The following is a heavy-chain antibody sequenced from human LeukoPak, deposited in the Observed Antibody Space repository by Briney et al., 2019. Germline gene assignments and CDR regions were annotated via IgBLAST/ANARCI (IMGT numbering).Heavy chain of an antibody. Sequence: SETLSLTCAVYGGSFSGNYWSWIRQPPGKGLEWIGEINRGGSTNYNPSLKSRVTISLDTSKNQFSLKLTSVSAADTAVYYCARGYGSGSYFNYWGRGTLVTVSS. D-gene: IGHD3-10*01. J-gene: IGHJ4*02. V-gene: IGHV4-34*01. CDR1: GGSFSGNY. CDR2: INRGGST. CDR3: ARGYGSGSYFNY.